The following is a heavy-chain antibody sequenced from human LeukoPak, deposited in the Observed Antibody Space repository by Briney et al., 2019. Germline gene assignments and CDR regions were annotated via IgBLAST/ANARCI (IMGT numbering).Heavy chain of an antibody. Sequence: GASVKVSCKASGGTFSSYAISWVRQAPGQGLEWMGGIIPIFGTANYAQKFQGRVTITADKSTSTAYMELSSLRSEDTAVYYCASDPIVYCSGGSCRTAQYFDYWGQGTLVTVSS. CDR1: GGTFSSYA. CDR2: IIPIFGTA. J-gene: IGHJ4*02. D-gene: IGHD2-15*01. V-gene: IGHV1-69*06. CDR3: ASDPIVYCSGGSCRTAQYFDY.